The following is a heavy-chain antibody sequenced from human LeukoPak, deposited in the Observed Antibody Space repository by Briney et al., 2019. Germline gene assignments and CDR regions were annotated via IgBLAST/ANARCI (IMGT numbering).Heavy chain of an antibody. CDR1: GYTFTSYG. CDR2: ISAYNGNT. CDR3: ARAEWADTAMVTYPYXXXGMDV. J-gene: IGHJ6*02. Sequence: ASVKVSCKASGYTFTSYGISWVRQAPGQGLEWMGWISAYNGNTNYAQKLQGRVTMTTDTSTSTAYMELRSLRSDDTAVYYCARAEWADTAMVTYPYXXXGMDVWGQGTTVTVSS. D-gene: IGHD5-18*01. V-gene: IGHV1-18*01.